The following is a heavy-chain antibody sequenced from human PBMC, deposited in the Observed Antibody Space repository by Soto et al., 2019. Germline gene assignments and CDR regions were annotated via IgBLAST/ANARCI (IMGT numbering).Heavy chain of an antibody. CDR1: GGSISSGGYY. Sequence: SETLSLTCTVSGGSISSGGYYWSWIRQHPGKGLEWIGYIYYSGSTYYNPSLKSRVTISVDTSKNQFSLKLSSVTAADTAVYHCARWGLSSSWYYFDYWGQGTLVTVSS. J-gene: IGHJ4*02. CDR3: ARWGLSSSWYYFDY. D-gene: IGHD6-13*01. V-gene: IGHV4-31*03. CDR2: IYYSGST.